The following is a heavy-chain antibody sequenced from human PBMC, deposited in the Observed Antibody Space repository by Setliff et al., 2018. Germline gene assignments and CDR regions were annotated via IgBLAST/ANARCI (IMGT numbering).Heavy chain of an antibody. D-gene: IGHD2-2*01. V-gene: IGHV4-39*07. Sequence: SETLSLTCTVSGGSISSTSYYWAWIRQPPGKGLEWTGSIYYRGSTFIYPSLRSRVTISADTSKNQFSLKLTAVTAADTAVYYCARTHCTTTSCFYFHYWGQGTVVTVSS. CDR1: GGSISSTSYY. J-gene: IGHJ4*02. CDR3: ARTHCTTTSCFYFHY. CDR2: IYYRGST.